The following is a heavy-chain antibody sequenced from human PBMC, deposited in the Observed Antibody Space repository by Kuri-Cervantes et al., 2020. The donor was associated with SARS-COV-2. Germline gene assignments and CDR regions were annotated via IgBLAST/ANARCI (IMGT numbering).Heavy chain of an antibody. CDR3: ARSSSGSYSDFEF. J-gene: IGHJ4*02. V-gene: IGHV1-46*01. D-gene: IGHD1-26*01. CDR2: ISPIVGDT. CDR1: GYTFTSFY. Sequence: ASVKVSCKTSGYTFTSFYLHWLRQAPGQGLEWMAVISPIVGDTTYAQRFRDRVSVTKDTSTSTVYMELRSLISDDTAVYYCARSSSGSYSDFEFWGQGTLVTVSS.